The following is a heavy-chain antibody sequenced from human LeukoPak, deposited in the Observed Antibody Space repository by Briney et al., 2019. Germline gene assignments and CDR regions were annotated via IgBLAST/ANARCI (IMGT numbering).Heavy chain of an antibody. CDR2: INPNSGGT. CDR3: ARHPRQTTGGFDY. J-gene: IGHJ4*02. D-gene: IGHD4-11*01. CDR1: GYTFTGYY. Sequence: ASVKVSCKASGYTFTGYYMHWVRQAPGQGLEWMGWINPNSGGTNYAQKFQGRVTMTRDTSISTAYMELSRLRSADTAVYSCARHPRQTTGGFDYWGQGTLVTVSS. V-gene: IGHV1-2*02.